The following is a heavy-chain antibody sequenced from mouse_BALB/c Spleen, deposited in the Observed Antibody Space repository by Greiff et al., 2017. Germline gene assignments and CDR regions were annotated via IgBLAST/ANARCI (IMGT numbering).Heavy chain of an antibody. D-gene: IGHD1-1*01. Sequence: EVQLQQSGAELVKPGASVKLSCTASGFNIKDTYMHWVKQRPEQGLEWIGRIDPANGNTKYDPKFQGKATITADTSSNTAYLQLSSLTNEDSAVYYCTKGYYGSDAMDYWGQGTSVTVSS. CDR3: TKGYYGSDAMDY. J-gene: IGHJ4*01. CDR2: IDPANGNT. CDR1: GFNIKDTY. V-gene: IGHV14-3*02.